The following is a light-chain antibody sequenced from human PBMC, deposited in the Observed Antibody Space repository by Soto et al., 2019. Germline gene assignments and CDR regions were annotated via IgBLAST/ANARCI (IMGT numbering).Light chain of an antibody. CDR1: SSDVGAYNS. J-gene: IGLJ2*01. CDR2: EVT. CDR3: NSYAGSDNLV. V-gene: IGLV2-8*01. Sequence: QSVLTQPPSASGSPGQSVTISCTGTSSDVGAYNSVSWYQQHPGEVPQLLIYEVTQRPSGVPDRFSGSKSGNTASLTVSGLQVEDEANYYCNSYAGSDNLVFGGGTKLTVL.